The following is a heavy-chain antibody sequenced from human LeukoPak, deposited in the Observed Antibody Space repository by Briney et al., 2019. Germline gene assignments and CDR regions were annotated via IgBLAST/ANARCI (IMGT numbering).Heavy chain of an antibody. V-gene: IGHV4-59*08. D-gene: IGHD5-18*01. CDR1: GGSISSYY. CDR2: IYYSGST. CDR3: ATFLRGYSYGYIDY. J-gene: IGHJ4*02. Sequence: SETLSLTCTVSGGSISSYYWSWIRQPPGKGLEWIGYIYYSGSTNYNPSPKSRVTISVDTSKNQFSLKLSSVTAADTAVYYCATFLRGYSYGYIDYWGQGTLVTVSS.